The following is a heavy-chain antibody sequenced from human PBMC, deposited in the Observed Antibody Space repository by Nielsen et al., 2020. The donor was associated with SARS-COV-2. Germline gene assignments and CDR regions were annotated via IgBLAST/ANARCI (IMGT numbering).Heavy chain of an antibody. CDR3: ARDYYYDSSGFDAFDI. CDR2: ISAYNGNT. CDR1: GYTFTSYG. V-gene: IGHV1-18*01. J-gene: IGHJ3*02. Sequence: ASVKVSCKASGYTFTSYGISWVRQAPGQGLEWMGWISAYNGNTNYAQKLQGRVTMTTDTSTSTAYMELRSLRSDDTAVYYCARDYYYDSSGFDAFDIWGQGTMVTVSS. D-gene: IGHD3-22*01.